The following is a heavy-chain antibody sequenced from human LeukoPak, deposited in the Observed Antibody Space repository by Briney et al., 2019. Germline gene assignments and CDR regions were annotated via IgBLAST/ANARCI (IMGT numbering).Heavy chain of an antibody. Sequence: GGSLRLSCAASGFTFSTYAIHWVRQTPGKGLQWVAVISYDGTNKYYADSVKGRFTISRDNSKNTLYLQMNSLSAEDTAVYYRAKDPGYYDSSGYIFDYWGQGTLVTVSS. J-gene: IGHJ4*02. CDR1: GFTFSTYA. CDR3: AKDPGYYDSSGYIFDY. CDR2: ISYDGTNK. V-gene: IGHV3-30*18. D-gene: IGHD3-22*01.